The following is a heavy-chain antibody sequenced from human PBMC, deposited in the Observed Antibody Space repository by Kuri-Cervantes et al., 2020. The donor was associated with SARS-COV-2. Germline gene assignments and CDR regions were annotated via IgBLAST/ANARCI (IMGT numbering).Heavy chain of an antibody. J-gene: IGHJ4*02. CDR1: GFTFSSYA. CDR3: ARAFRVGATTRVDY. Sequence: GGSLRLSCAASGFTFSSYAMHWVRQAPGKGLEWVAVIWYDGSNKYYADSVKGRFTISRDNAKNSLYLQMNSLRAEDTAVYYCARAFRVGATTRVDYWGQGTLVTVSS. V-gene: IGHV3-33*08. D-gene: IGHD1-26*01. CDR2: IWYDGSNK.